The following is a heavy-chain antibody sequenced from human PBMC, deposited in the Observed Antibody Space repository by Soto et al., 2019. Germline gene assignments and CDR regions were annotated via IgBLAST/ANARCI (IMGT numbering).Heavy chain of an antibody. V-gene: IGHV5-51*01. CDR3: ARLLCSSTSCYINYYYGMDV. D-gene: IGHD2-2*02. Sequence: GESLKISCKGSGYSFTSYWIGWVRQMPGKGLEWMGIIYPGDSDTRYNPSFQGQVTISADKSISTAYLQWSSLKASDTAMYYCARLLCSSTSCYINYYYGMDVWGQGTTVTVS. CDR2: IYPGDSDT. J-gene: IGHJ6*02. CDR1: GYSFTSYW.